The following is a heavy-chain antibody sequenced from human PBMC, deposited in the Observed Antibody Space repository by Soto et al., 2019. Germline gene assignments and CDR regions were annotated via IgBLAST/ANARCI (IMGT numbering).Heavy chain of an antibody. V-gene: IGHV1-46*01. J-gene: IGHJ6*02. D-gene: IGHD1-26*01. CDR3: ATYSGSYQGRYYGMDV. Sequence: ASVKVSCKASGYTFTSYYMHWVRQAPGQGLEWMGIINPSGGSTSYAQKFQGRVTMTRDTSTSTVYMELSSLRSEDTAVYYCATYSGSYQGRYYGMDVWGQGTTVTVSS. CDR1: GYTFTSYY. CDR2: INPSGGST.